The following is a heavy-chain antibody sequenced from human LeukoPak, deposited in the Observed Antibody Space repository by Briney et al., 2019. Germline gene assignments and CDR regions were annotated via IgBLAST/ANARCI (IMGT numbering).Heavy chain of an antibody. Sequence: SLRLSCAASGFTSSDYYMSWIRQAPGKGLEWVSYISSSGSTIYYADSVKGRFTISRDNAKNSLYLQMNSLRAEDTAVYYCARDYCSGGSCYGLVDYWGQGTLVTVSS. CDR2: ISSSGSTI. CDR3: ARDYCSGGSCYGLVDY. J-gene: IGHJ4*02. V-gene: IGHV3-11*04. D-gene: IGHD2-15*01. CDR1: GFTSSDYY.